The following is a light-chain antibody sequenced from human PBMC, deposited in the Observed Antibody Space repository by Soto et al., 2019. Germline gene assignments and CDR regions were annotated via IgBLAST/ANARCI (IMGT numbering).Light chain of an antibody. J-gene: IGKJ1*01. V-gene: IGKV1-5*03. CDR1: QSINNW. CDR2: KAS. CDR3: QQYDTYWT. Sequence: DIQMTQFTSTLSESVGDRVTITCRASQSINNWLAWYQQKPGKAPKLLIYKASNLDIGVPSRFSGSGSGTEFILTISSLQPDDFATYYCQQYDTYWTFGQGTKVEIK.